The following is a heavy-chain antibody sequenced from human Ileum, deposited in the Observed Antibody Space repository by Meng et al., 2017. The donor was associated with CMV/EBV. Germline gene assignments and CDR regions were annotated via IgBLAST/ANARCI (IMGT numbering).Heavy chain of an antibody. V-gene: IGHV3-30*02. Sequence: GESLKISCATSGFTFSIYGMHWVRQAPGKGLEWVAHISDGGTEKHYAGSVKGRFTISRDRSKNTLFRQMNNLKPEDTAVYYCARDNRDWAFDYWGQGTLVTVSS. CDR1: GFTFSIYG. CDR3: ARDNRDWAFDY. D-gene: IGHD2-21*02. J-gene: IGHJ4*02. CDR2: ISDGGTEK.